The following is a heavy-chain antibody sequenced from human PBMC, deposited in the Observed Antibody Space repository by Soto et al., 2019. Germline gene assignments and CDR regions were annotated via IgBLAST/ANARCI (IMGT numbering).Heavy chain of an antibody. D-gene: IGHD6-6*01. CDR2: ISGSGGNT. J-gene: IGHJ4*02. CDR3: AKSITARPFDY. V-gene: IGHV3-23*01. CDR1: GFTFSSYA. Sequence: SLRLSCTASGFTFSSYAMSWVRQAPGKGLEWVSAISGSGGNTYHADSVKGRFTISRDNSKNTLYLQMNSLRAEDTAVYYCAKSITARPFDYWGQGALVTVSS.